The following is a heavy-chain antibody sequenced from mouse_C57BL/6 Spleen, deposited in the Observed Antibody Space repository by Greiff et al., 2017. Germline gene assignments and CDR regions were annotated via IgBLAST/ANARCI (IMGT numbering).Heavy chain of an antibody. CDR1: GYSITSGYY. CDR3: AIITTVGDY. D-gene: IGHD1-1*01. J-gene: IGHJ2*01. V-gene: IGHV3-6*01. Sequence: EVQVVESGPGLVKPSQSLSLTCSVTGYSITSGYYWNWIRQFPGNKLEWMGYISYDGSNNYNPSLKNRISITRDTSKNQFFLKLNSVTTEDTATYYCAIITTVGDYWGQGTTLTVSS. CDR2: ISYDGSN.